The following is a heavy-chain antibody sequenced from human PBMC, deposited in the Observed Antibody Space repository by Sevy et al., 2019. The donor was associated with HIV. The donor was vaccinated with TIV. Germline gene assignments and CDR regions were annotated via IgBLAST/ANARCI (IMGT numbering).Heavy chain of an antibody. CDR1: GFTFSSYG. Sequence: GGSLRLSCAASGFTFSSYGMHWVRQAPGKGLEWVAVISYDGSNKYYADSVKGRFTISRDNSKNTLYLQMNSLRAEDMAVYYCAKTARLYCSSTSCYGEWDYWGQGTLVTVSS. V-gene: IGHV3-30*18. J-gene: IGHJ4*02. CDR2: ISYDGSNK. CDR3: AKTARLYCSSTSCYGEWDY. D-gene: IGHD2-2*01.